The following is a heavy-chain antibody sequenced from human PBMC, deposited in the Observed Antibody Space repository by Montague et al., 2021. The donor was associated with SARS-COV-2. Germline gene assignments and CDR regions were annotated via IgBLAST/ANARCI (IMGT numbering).Heavy chain of an antibody. CDR1: GGSISSYY. D-gene: IGHD3-3*01. Sequence: SETLSLTCTVSGGSISSYYWSWIRQPPGKGLEWIGYIYYSGSTNYNPSLKSRVTISVDTSKNQFSLKPSSVTAADTAVYYCARSRRITIFGVGLSNYYGMDVWGQGPRSPSP. V-gene: IGHV4-59*01. CDR3: ARSRRITIFGVGLSNYYGMDV. CDR2: IYYSGST. J-gene: IGHJ6*02.